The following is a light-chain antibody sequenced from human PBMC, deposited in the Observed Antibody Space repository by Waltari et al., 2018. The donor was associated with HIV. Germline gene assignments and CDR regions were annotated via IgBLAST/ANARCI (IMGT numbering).Light chain of an antibody. V-gene: IGKV1-6*01. CDR2: GAS. J-gene: IGKJ3*01. CDR1: QGIRND. Sequence: AIQMTQSPSSLSASVGDNVTITCRASQGIRNDLGWYQHRPGKAPKLLIYGASTLDSGVPSRFSGGVSGTVFTLTVNSLQPEDFATYYCLQEYTYPRTFGPGTKVDV. CDR3: LQEYTYPRT.